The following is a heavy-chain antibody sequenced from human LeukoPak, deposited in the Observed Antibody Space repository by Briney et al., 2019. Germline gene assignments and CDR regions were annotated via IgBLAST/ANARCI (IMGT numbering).Heavy chain of an antibody. J-gene: IGHJ4*02. D-gene: IGHD1/OR15-1a*01. CDR3: ARDRGTAEPAYYFDY. Sequence: GASVKVSCKASGYTFTGYYMHWVRQAPGQGLEWMGWINPNSGGTNYAQKFQGWVTMTRDTSISTAYMELSRLRSDDTAVYYCARDRGTAEPAYYFDYWGQGTLVTVSS. CDR2: INPNSGGT. V-gene: IGHV1-2*04. CDR1: GYTFTGYY.